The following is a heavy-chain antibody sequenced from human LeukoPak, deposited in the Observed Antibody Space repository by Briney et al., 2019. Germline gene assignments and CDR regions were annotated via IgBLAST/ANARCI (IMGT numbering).Heavy chain of an antibody. D-gene: IGHD3-10*01. CDR2: IYYSGST. CDR1: GGSISSSSYY. CDR3: ARAKRGEWSDP. V-gene: IGHV4-61*01. Sequence: SETLSLTCTVSGGSISSSSYYWSWIRQPPGKGLEWIGYIYYSGSTNYNPSLKSRVTISVDTSKNQFSLKLSSVTAADTAVYYCARAKRGEWSDPWGQGTLVTVSS. J-gene: IGHJ5*02.